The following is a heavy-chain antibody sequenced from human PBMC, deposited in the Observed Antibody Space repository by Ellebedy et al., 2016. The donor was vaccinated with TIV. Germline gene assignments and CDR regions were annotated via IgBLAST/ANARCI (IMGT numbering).Heavy chain of an antibody. CDR2: ISGTGSTT. J-gene: IGHJ4*02. CDR3: ARDWSFDY. D-gene: IGHD3-9*01. CDR1: GFTFSNYA. V-gene: IGHV3-23*01. Sequence: GESLKISCAASGFTFSNYAMSWVRQAPGKGLEWVTGISGTGSTTWYADSVKGRFTISRGTSKNTLFLQMDSLRADDTAMYYCARDWSFDYWGPGALVTVSS.